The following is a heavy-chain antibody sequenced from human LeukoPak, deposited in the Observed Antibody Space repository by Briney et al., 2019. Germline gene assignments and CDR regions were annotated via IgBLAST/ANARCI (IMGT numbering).Heavy chain of an antibody. CDR3: ARSGGLWLLTYYFDY. CDR1: GGSISSYY. D-gene: IGHD3-22*01. CDR2: IYTSGST. V-gene: IGHV4-4*07. J-gene: IGHJ4*02. Sequence: SETLSLTCTVSGGSISSYYWSWIRQPAGKGLEWIGRIYTSGSTNYNPSLKSRVTISVDKSKNQLSLKLSSVTAADTAVYFCARSGGLWLLTYYFDYWGQGTLVTVSS.